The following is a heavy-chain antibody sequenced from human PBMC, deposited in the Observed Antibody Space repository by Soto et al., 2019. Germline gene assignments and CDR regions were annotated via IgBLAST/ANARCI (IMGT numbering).Heavy chain of an antibody. D-gene: IGHD3-22*01. J-gene: IGHJ1*01. V-gene: IGHV1-69*12. CDR2: IIPIFGTA. Sequence: QVQLVQSGAEVKKPGSSVKVSCKASGGTFSNYAINWVRQAPGQGLEWMGGIIPIFGTAKSAQKFQGRVTVTADESRGRAYMELRSRRSDDTAVYFCASSGARDYYDTSGYGWGQGTLVSVSP. CDR3: ASSGARDYYDTSGYG. CDR1: GGTFSNYA.